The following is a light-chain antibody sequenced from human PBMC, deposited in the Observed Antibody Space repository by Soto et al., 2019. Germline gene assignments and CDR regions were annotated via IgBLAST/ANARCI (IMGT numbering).Light chain of an antibody. Sequence: EIVITQSPATLSVSPGERATPSCRASQSVSSYLAWYQQKPGQAPRLLIYDASNRATGIPARFSGSGSGTDFTLTISSLEPEDFAVYYCQQYYNWPRTFGQGTKVDIK. CDR3: QQYYNWPRT. J-gene: IGKJ1*01. V-gene: IGKV3-11*01. CDR1: QSVSSY. CDR2: DAS.